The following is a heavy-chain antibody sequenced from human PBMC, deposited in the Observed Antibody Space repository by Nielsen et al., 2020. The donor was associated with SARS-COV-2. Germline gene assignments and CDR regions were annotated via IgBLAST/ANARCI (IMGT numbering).Heavy chain of an antibody. Sequence: GGSLRLSCVASGITLGSHWMHWIRQAPGKGLEWISLRSSSGTTVHYADSVKGRFTISRDQNSLSLQMNNLRADDTAVYYCARGDFWSGYYFDLWGQGALVTVSS. J-gene: IGHJ4*01. CDR2: RSSSGTTV. D-gene: IGHD3-3*01. V-gene: IGHV3-11*04. CDR1: GITLGSHW. CDR3: ARGDFWSGYYFDL.